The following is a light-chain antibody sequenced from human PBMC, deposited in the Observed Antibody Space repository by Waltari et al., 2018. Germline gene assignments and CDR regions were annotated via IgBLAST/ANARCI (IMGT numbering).Light chain of an antibody. Sequence: EIVMTQTPLSLPVTVGQPASISCRSSQSLVHIDGNTYLNWLHQRPGQPPRLLLYEISKRVSGVPDRVSGSGAGTDFTLEITRVEPDDVGIYYCSQTSQFPLTFGQGTRVEIK. CDR1: QSLVHIDGNTY. CDR2: EIS. V-gene: IGKV2-24*01. CDR3: SQTSQFPLT. J-gene: IGKJ1*01.